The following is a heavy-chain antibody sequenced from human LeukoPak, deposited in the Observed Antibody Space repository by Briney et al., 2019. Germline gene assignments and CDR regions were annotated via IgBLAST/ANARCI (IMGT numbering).Heavy chain of an antibody. CDR2: IYTSGST. J-gene: IGHJ6*03. CDR1: GGSISSYY. V-gene: IGHV4-4*07. Sequence: PSETLSLTCTVPGGSISSYYWSWIRQPAGKGLEWIGRIYTSGSTNYNPSLKSRVTISVDKSKNQFSLKLSSVTAADTAVYYCAREFGAYYYDSSAPEGYYYYYMDVWGKGTTVTVSS. D-gene: IGHD3-22*01. CDR3: AREFGAYYYDSSAPEGYYYYYMDV.